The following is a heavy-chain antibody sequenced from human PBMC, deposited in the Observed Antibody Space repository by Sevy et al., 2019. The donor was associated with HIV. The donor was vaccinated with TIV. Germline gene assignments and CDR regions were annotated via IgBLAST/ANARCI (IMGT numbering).Heavy chain of an antibody. CDR1: GGSFSGYY. V-gene: IGHV4-34*01. CDR2: INHSGST. Sequence: SETLSLTCAVYGGSFSGYYWSWIRQPPGKGLEWIGEINHSGSTNYNPSLKSRVTISVDTSKIQCSLKLSSVTAADTAVYYCARYRVAGNFDYWGQGTLVTVSS. J-gene: IGHJ4*02. CDR3: ARYRVAGNFDY. D-gene: IGHD6-19*01.